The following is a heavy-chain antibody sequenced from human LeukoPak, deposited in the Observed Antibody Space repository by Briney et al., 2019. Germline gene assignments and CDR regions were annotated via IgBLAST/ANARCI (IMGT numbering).Heavy chain of an antibody. CDR3: ARDGVLGYCSGGSCYGYDY. Sequence: ASVKVSCKASGYTFTDYAMNWVRQAPGQGLEWMGWINTNTGNPTYAQGFTGRFVFSLDTSVSTAYLQISSLKAEDTAVYYCARDGVLGYCSGGSCYGYDYWGQGTLVTVSS. CDR2: INTNTGNP. D-gene: IGHD2-15*01. V-gene: IGHV7-4-1*02. CDR1: GYTFTDYA. J-gene: IGHJ4*02.